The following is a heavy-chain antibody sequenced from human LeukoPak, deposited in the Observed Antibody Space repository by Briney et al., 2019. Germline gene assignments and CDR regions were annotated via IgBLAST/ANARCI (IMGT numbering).Heavy chain of an antibody. CDR2: INSNSYS. CDR1: GFTFSTFS. J-gene: IGHJ4*02. D-gene: IGHD2-15*01. V-gene: IGHV3-21*01. Sequence: GGSLRLSCAASGFTFSTFSMNWVRQAPGKGLEWVASINSNSYSYYADSVKGRFTISRDNAKNSLYLQMNSLGAEDTAVYYCAREGGFCFGETCRYFAYCGQGTLVTVS. CDR3: AREGGFCFGETCRYFAY.